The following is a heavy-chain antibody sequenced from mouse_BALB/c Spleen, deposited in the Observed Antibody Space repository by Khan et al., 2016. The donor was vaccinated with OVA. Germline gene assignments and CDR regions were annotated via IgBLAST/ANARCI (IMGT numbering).Heavy chain of an antibody. V-gene: IGHV2-9*02. CDR2: IWAGGST. D-gene: IGHD1-3*01. Sequence: QVQLKESGPGLVAPSQSLSITCTVSGFSLTSYGVHWVRQPPGKGLEWLGVIWAGGSTNYNSALMSRLSIINNNSKSQVFLKMNSLQTDEIAMYYWARLEDIWGQGTTLTVSS. J-gene: IGHJ2*01. CDR3: ARLEDI. CDR1: GFSLTSYG.